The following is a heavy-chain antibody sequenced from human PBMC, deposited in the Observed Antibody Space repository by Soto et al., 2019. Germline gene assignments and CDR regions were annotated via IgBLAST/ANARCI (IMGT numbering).Heavy chain of an antibody. CDR1: GYTFTSYG. J-gene: IGHJ4*02. CDR3: AKTDLPTSNGLGSSSWYKGYFDY. Sequence: ASVKVSCKASGYTFTSYGINWVRQAPGQGLEWMGWISAYNGNTNYVQKLQGRVTMTTDTSTNTAYMELNSLRAEDTAVYYCAKTDLPTSNGLGSSSWYKGYFDYWGQGTLVTVSS. D-gene: IGHD6-13*01. CDR2: ISAYNGNT. V-gene: IGHV1-18*04.